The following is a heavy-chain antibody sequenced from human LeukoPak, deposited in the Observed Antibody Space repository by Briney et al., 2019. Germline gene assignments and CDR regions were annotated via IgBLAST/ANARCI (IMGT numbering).Heavy chain of an antibody. V-gene: IGHV4-4*02. CDR3: ARDWSGPYYFDY. D-gene: IGHD3-3*01. CDR2: IYHSGST. CDR1: GGSISSSNW. Sequence: PSETLSLTCAVSGGSISSSNWWSWVRQPPGKGLEWIGEIYHSGSTNYNPSLKSRVTISVDTSKSQFSLKLTSVTAADTAVYYCARDWSGPYYFDYWGQGTLVTVSS. J-gene: IGHJ4*01.